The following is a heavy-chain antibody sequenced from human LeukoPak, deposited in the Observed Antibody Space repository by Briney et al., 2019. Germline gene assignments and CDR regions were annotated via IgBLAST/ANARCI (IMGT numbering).Heavy chain of an antibody. V-gene: IGHV4-39*07. Sequence: PSETLSLTCTVSGGSISSSSYYWGWIRQPPGKGLEWIGSIYYSGSTYYNPSLKSRVTISVDTSKNQFSLKLSSVTAADTAVYYCARENSRLWGSYRNFDYWGQGTLVTVSS. CDR3: ARENSRLWGSYRNFDY. CDR2: IYYSGST. CDR1: GGSISSSSYY. D-gene: IGHD3-16*02. J-gene: IGHJ4*02.